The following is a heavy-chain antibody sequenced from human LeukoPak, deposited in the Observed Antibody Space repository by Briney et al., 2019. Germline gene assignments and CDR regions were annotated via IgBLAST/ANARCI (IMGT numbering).Heavy chain of an antibody. CDR3: ARAILTGYSPTFDY. Sequence: GGSLRLSCAASGFTFSDYYMSWIRQAPGKGLEWVSYISSSGSTIYYADSVKGRFTISRDNAKNSLYLQMHSLRAEDTAVYYCARAILTGYSPTFDYWGQGTLVTVSS. V-gene: IGHV3-11*01. CDR2: ISSSGSTI. J-gene: IGHJ4*02. D-gene: IGHD3-9*01. CDR1: GFTFSDYY.